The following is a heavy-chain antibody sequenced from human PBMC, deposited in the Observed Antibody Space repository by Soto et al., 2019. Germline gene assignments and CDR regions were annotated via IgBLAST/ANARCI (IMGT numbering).Heavy chain of an antibody. J-gene: IGHJ4*02. D-gene: IGHD4-17*01. V-gene: IGHV4-59*01. CDR3: ARVGGDDFGDSGGFDY. Sequence: QVQLQESGPGLVKPSETLSLTCTVSGRSIRDYFWTWIRQPPGKGLEWIGYIYYSGRTNYNPSLKSRVSISVDTSKNHFSLQLSSVTAADTAVYYCARVGGDDFGDSGGFDYWGQGTLVTVSS. CDR1: GRSIRDYF. CDR2: IYYSGRT.